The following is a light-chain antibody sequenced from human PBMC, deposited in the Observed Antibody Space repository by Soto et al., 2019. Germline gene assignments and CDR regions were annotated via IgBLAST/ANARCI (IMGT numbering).Light chain of an antibody. V-gene: IGKV1-39*01. CDR1: QNIGVY. CDR2: AAS. CDR3: HQTAANPWT. Sequence: DIQMTQCPSSLSASVGDRVTITCRASQNIGVYLNWYQKKPGKAPKLLIHAASSLHSGVPSTFSGSGSGTDFALTISSLQPEDFATYYCHQTAANPWTFAQGTKVEIK. J-gene: IGKJ1*01.